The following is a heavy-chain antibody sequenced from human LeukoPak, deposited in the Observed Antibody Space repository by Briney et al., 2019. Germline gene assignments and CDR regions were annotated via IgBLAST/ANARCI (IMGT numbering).Heavy chain of an antibody. V-gene: IGHV1-8*03. Sequence: EASVKVSCKASGYTFTSYDINWVRQATGQGLEWMGWMNPNSGNTGYAQKFQGRVTITRNTSISTAYMELSSLRSEDTAVYYCARAGGYCGRISCPYYFDYWGQGSLVAVSS. CDR3: ARAGGYCGRISCPYYFDY. J-gene: IGHJ4*02. CDR2: MNPNSGNT. D-gene: IGHD2-15*01. CDR1: GYTFTSYD.